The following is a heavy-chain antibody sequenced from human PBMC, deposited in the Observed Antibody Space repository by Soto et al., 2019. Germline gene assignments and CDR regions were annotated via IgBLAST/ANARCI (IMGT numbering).Heavy chain of an antibody. CDR2: TANT. V-gene: IGHV4-4*09. D-gene: IGHD3-22*01. CDR3: VRNGREDSRGFYSWFDP. J-gene: IGHJ5*02. CDR1: GGSISGDY. Sequence: SETLSLTCTVSGGSISGDYWSWIRQPPGKGLEWIGYTANTNYNPSLMGRVTISVDTSKNQFSLKLTSVTAADTAVYYCVRNGREDSRGFYSWFDPWGQGALVTVS.